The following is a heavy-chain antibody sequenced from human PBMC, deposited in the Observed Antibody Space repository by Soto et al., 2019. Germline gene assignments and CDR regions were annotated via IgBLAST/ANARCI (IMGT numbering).Heavy chain of an antibody. J-gene: IGHJ6*02. CDR3: ARYYGSRSYYNFPYYYYYGMDV. D-gene: IGHD3-10*01. Sequence: GESLKISCKGSGYSFTSYWISWVRQMPGKGLEWMGRIDPSDSYTNYSPSFQGHVTISADKSISTAYLQWSSLKASDTAMYYCARYYGSRSYYNFPYYYYYGMDVWGQGTTVTVSS. CDR1: GYSFTSYW. CDR2: IDPSDSYT. V-gene: IGHV5-10-1*01.